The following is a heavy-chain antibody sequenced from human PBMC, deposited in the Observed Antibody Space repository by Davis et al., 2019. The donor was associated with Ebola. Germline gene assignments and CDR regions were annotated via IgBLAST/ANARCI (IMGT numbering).Heavy chain of an antibody. CDR3: AKLPLPYYDFWSGYTDYYYGMDV. J-gene: IGHJ6*02. V-gene: IGHV3-30-3*02. Sequence: GGSLRLSCAASGFTFSNYAMSWVRQAPGKGLEWVAVISYDGSNKYYADSVKGRFTISRDNSKNTLYLQMNSLRAEDTAVYYCAKLPLPYYDFWSGYTDYYYGMDVWGQGTTVTVSS. CDR1: GFTFSNYA. D-gene: IGHD3-3*01. CDR2: ISYDGSNK.